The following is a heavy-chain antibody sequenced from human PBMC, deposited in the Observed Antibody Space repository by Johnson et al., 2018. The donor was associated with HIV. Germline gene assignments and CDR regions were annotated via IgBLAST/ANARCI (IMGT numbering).Heavy chain of an antibody. Sequence: VQLVESGGGVVRPGVSLRLSCAASGFTFDDYGMSWVRQAPGKGPEWVSGINWNGGSTGYADSVKGRFTISRDNAKNSLYLQMNSLRAEDTALCYCARDRGEGGGVTGDASDIWGQGTMVTVSS. V-gene: IGHV3-20*04. J-gene: IGHJ3*02. CDR3: ARDRGEGGGVTGDASDI. CDR2: INWNGGST. CDR1: GFTFDDYG. D-gene: IGHD3-16*01.